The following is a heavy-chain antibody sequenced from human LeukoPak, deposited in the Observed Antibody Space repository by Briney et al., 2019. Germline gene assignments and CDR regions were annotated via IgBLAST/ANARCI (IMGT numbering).Heavy chain of an antibody. CDR1: GGSISSGDYY. J-gene: IGHJ4*02. V-gene: IGHV4-30-4*01. CDR3: ARHSKGAFDY. CDR2: IYYSGST. Sequence: SETLSLTCTVSGGSISSGDYYWSWIRQPPGKGPEWIGYIYYSGSTYYNPSLKSRVTISVDTSKNQFSLKLSSVTAAGTAVYYCARHSKGAFDYWGQGTLVTVSS. D-gene: IGHD2/OR15-2a*01.